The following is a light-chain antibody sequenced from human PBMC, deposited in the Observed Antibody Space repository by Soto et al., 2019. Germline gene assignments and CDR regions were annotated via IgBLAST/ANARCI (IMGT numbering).Light chain of an antibody. CDR3: QQYNSFPQT. J-gene: IGKJ2*01. CDR2: RAS. Sequence: AIRMTQSPSSFSASTRDRVTNTCRATQDITNYLAWYQQKPGKAPKLLIYRASVLESGVPSRFIGCGSGTNFSLIIIYLHSEDFATDYCQQYNSFPQTFGQGTKLEIK. CDR1: QDITNY. V-gene: IGKV1-8*01.